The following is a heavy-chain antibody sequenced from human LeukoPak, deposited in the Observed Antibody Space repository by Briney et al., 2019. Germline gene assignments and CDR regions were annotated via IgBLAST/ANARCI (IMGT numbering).Heavy chain of an antibody. CDR1: GFTFSSYG. CDR2: ISYDGSNK. D-gene: IGHD3-16*01. Sequence: PGGSLRLSCAASGFTFSSYGMHWVRQAPGKGLEWVAVISYDGSNKYYADSVKGRFTISRDNSKNTLYLQMNSLRAEDTAVYYCAKEGGGNPHDAFDIWGQGTMVTVSS. J-gene: IGHJ3*02. CDR3: AKEGGGNPHDAFDI. V-gene: IGHV3-30*18.